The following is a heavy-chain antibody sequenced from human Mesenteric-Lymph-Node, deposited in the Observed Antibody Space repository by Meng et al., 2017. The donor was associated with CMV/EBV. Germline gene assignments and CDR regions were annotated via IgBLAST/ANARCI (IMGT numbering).Heavy chain of an antibody. V-gene: IGHV1-2*02. D-gene: IGHD1-14*01. CDR1: GYTCIEYD. CDR3: ARGDNRNWFDP. J-gene: IGHJ5*02. CDR2: INPNSGDT. Sequence: SCRASGYTCIEYDIHWVRQAPGQGLEWMGWINPNSGDTNYTQKFQGRVTMTRDTSISTAYMDLSRLRSDDTAVYYCARGDNRNWFDPWGQGTLVTVSS.